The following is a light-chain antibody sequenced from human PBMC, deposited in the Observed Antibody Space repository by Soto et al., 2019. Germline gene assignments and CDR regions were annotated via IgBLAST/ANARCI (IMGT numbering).Light chain of an antibody. CDR2: EVS. CDR1: TSDVGSYNL. V-gene: IGLV2-23*02. J-gene: IGLJ1*01. CDR3: CSYAGSSTFRV. Sequence: QSALTQPAPVPGFPGQSIPISCTGTTSDVGSYNLVSWYQQHPGKAPKLMIYEVSKRPSGVSNRFSGSKSGNTASLTISGLQAEDEADYYCCSYAGSSTFRVFGTGTKVTVL.